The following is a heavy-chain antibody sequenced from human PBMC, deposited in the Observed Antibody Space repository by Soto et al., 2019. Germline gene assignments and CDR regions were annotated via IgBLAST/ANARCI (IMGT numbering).Heavy chain of an antibody. D-gene: IGHD6-13*01. CDR3: ARDEGYSQQQGPLKWFDP. V-gene: IGHV1-46*01. Sequence: ASVKVSCKASGYTFTSYYMHWVRQAPGQGLEWMGIINPSGGSTSYAQKFQGRVTMTRDTSTSTVYMELSSLRSEDTAVYYCARDEGYSQQQGPLKWFDPWGQGTLVTVS. CDR2: INPSGGST. CDR1: GYTFTSYY. J-gene: IGHJ5*02.